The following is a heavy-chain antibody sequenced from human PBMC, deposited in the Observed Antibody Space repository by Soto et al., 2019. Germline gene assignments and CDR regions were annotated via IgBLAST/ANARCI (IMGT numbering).Heavy chain of an antibody. CDR2: IGAARDP. J-gene: IGHJ6*02. D-gene: IGHD2-15*01. Sequence: XGSLILSCKAAGCTFSDYNLHWVRQGAGRGLEWVSTIGAARDPYYTGSVKGRCTISRENARNCMFLQMNSGTVGDTAVYYCARAYSGRLPRRADYYYALDVWGQGTMVTVSS. CDR3: ARAYSGRLPRRADYYYALDV. V-gene: IGHV3-13*05. CDR1: GCTFSDYN.